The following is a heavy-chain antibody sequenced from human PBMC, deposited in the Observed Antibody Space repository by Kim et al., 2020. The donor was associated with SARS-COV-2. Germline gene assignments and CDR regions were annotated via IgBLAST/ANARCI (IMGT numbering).Heavy chain of an antibody. CDR1: GYTFTNYP. CDR2: ISTNTGNP. D-gene: IGHD6-19*01. Sequence: ASVKVSCKASGYTFTNYPMNWVRQDPGQGLEWIGWISTNTGNPTYAHAFAGRFVFSLDTSVSTAYLQISSLKTDDTAVYFCARGGTVAGRLGDDWGQGTLVTVSS. CDR3: ARGGTVAGRLGDD. J-gene: IGHJ4*02. V-gene: IGHV7-4-1*02.